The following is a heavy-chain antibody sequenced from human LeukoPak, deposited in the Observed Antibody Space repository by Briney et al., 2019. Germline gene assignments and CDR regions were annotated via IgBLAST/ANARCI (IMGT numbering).Heavy chain of an antibody. D-gene: IGHD1-26*01. CDR3: ATYVGATSYFDY. J-gene: IGHJ4*02. CDR1: GYTLTELS. V-gene: IGHV1-24*01. Sequence: ASVKVSCKVSGYTLTELSMHWVRQAPGKGLEWMGGFDPEDGETIYAQEFQGRVTMTEDTSTDTAYMELSSLRSEDTAVYYCATYVGATSYFDYWGQGTLVTVSS. CDR2: FDPEDGET.